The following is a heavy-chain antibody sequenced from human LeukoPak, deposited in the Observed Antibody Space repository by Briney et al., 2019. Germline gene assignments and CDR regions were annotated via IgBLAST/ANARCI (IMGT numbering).Heavy chain of an antibody. CDR1: GFTFSSYA. J-gene: IGHJ4*02. CDR3: ARGWKDVALVSAAVAFDY. V-gene: IGHV3-30*04. Sequence: GSLRLSCAASGFTFSSYAMHWVRQAPGKGLEWVAVISYDGSNKYYADSVKGRFTISRDNSKNTLYLQMNSLRAEDTAVYYCARGWKDVALVSAAVAFDYWGQGTLVSISS. D-gene: IGHD2-2*01. CDR2: ISYDGSNK.